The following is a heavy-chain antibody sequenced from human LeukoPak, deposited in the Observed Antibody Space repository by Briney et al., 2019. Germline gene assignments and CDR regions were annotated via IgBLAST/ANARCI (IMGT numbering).Heavy chain of an antibody. D-gene: IGHD1-26*01. J-gene: IGHJ4*02. CDR2: IYYSGST. CDR1: GGSISSYY. CDR3: AREALVGAGGFDY. V-gene: IGHV4-59*01. Sequence: SETLSLTCTVSGGSISSYYWSWIRQPPGKGLEWIGYIYYSGSTNYNPSLKSRVTISVDTSKNQFSLKLSSVTAADTAFYYCAREALVGAGGFDYWGQGTLVTVSS.